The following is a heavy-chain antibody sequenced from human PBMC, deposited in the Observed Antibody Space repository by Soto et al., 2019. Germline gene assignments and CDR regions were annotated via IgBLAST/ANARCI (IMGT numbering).Heavy chain of an antibody. CDR3: ARDNMTTVTGDYYYYGMDV. CDR2: IYYSGST. V-gene: IGHV4-59*01. J-gene: IGHJ6*02. D-gene: IGHD4-4*01. CDR1: GGSISSYY. Sequence: SETLSLTCTVSGGSISSYYWSWIRQPPWKGLEWIGYIYYSGSTNYNPSLKSRVTISVDTSKNQFSLKLSSVTAADTAVYYCARDNMTTVTGDYYYYGMDVWGQGTTVTVSS.